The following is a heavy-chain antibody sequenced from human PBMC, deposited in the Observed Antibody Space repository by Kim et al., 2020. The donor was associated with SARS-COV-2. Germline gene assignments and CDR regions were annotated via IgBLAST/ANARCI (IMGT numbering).Heavy chain of an antibody. V-gene: IGHV3-15*01. CDR2: IKSKTDGGTT. D-gene: IGHD3-9*01. Sequence: GGSLRLSCAASGFTFSNAWMSWVRQAPGKGLEWVGRIKSKTDGGTTDYAAPVKGRFTISRDDSKNTLYLQMNSLKTEDTAVYYCTTVAGYYDILTGYPYDYWGQGTLVTVSS. CDR1: GFTFSNAW. J-gene: IGHJ4*02. CDR3: TTVAGYYDILTGYPYDY.